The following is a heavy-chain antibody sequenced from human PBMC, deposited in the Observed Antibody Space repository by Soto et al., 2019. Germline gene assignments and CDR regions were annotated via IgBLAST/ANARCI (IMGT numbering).Heavy chain of an antibody. CDR2: ISPSGGSP. CDR3: ARGGAATVVPPDY. CDR1: GYTFTSYY. J-gene: IGHJ4*02. V-gene: IGHV1-46*01. Sequence: QVQLVQSGAEVKKPGASVKVSCKASGYTFTSYYLHWVRQAPGQGLEWMGIISPSGGSPSYAQKFQGRVTMTRDTSTSTVYMEVSSLTSEDTAVYYCARGGAATVVPPDYWGQGTLVIVSS. D-gene: IGHD4-17*01.